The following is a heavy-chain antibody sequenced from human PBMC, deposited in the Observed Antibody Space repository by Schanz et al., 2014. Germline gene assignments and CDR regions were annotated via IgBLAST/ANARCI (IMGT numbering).Heavy chain of an antibody. CDR2: IWYDGSNE. Sequence: VQLVESGGGLVQPGGSLRLSCAASGFTFSNHGMHWVRQSPGKGLEWVALIWYDGSNEYYADSVKGRFTISRDNSKNTVNLQMNSLRAEDTAVYYCAKEKEEVAADGSFFDYWGQGTLVTVSS. V-gene: IGHV3-30*02. CDR1: GFTFSNHG. D-gene: IGHD6-13*01. CDR3: AKEKEEVAADGSFFDY. J-gene: IGHJ4*02.